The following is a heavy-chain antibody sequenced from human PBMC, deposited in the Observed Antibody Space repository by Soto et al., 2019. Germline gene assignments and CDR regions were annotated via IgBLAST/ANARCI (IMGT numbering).Heavy chain of an antibody. CDR1: GYSFTNNG. J-gene: IGHJ4*02. V-gene: IGHV1-18*01. Sequence: GASVKVSCKASGYSFTNNGVSWVRQAPGQGLEWMGWISGYSGNTRYAQKLQGRVTMTTDTSTSTAYMELRSLRSDDTAVYYCARLSLSWAVNNYDYPKNYFDYWGQGTLVTVSS. D-gene: IGHD5-12*01. CDR3: ARLSLSWAVNNYDYPKNYFDY. CDR2: ISGYSGNT.